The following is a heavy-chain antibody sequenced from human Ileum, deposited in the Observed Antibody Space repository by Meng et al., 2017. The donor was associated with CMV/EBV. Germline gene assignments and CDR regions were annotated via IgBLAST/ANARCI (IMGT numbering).Heavy chain of an antibody. CDR3: AKDPHEFWSGKNWFDS. CDR1: GFSLTSYG. V-gene: IGHV3-30*02. CDR2: MPYDGSKK. Sequence: GFSLTSYGMHWVRQAPGKGPEWVASMPYDGSKKYYADSVKGRFTISRDNFKNTLYLQMNSLRAEDTAVFHCAKDPHEFWSGKNWFDSWGQGTLVTVSS. D-gene: IGHD3-3*01. J-gene: IGHJ5*01.